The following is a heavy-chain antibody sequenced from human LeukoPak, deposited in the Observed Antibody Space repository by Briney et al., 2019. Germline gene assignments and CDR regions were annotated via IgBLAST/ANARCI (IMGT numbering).Heavy chain of an antibody. CDR2: MYYSGST. D-gene: IGHD1-26*01. J-gene: IGHJ4*02. V-gene: IGHV4-30-4*01. Sequence: SETLSLTCTVSGVSISSGDYYWSWIRQPPGKGLEWIGYMYYSGSTYYNPSLKSRVTISVDTSKNQFSLKLNSVTAADTAVYYCARYSGSYYLDYWGQGTLVTVSS. CDR3: ARYSGSYYLDY. CDR1: GVSISSGDYY.